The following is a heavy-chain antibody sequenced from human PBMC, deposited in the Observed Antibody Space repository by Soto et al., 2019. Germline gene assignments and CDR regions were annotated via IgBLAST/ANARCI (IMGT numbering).Heavy chain of an antibody. D-gene: IGHD3-22*01. CDR1: GFSLSNARMG. CDR3: ARILRYYDSSGAVDY. CDR2: IFSNDEK. Sequence: QVTLKESGPVLVKPTETLTLTCTVSGFSLSNARMGVSWIRQPPGKDMEWLAHIFSNDEKSYSTSLKSRLTISKDTSKSQVVLTMTNMAPVDTATDYCARILRYYDSSGAVDYWGQGTLVTVSS. V-gene: IGHV2-26*01. J-gene: IGHJ4*02.